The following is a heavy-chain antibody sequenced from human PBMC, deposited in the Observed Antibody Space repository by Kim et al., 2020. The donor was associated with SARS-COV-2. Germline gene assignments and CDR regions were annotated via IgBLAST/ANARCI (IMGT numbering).Heavy chain of an antibody. J-gene: IGHJ3*02. V-gene: IGHV3-9*01. CDR1: GFTFGDFA. Sequence: GGSLRLSCAASGFTFGDFAMHWVRQVPGKGLEWVSGLSWKSGVIGYADSVKGRFTISRHNAENSLYLQMNSLRAEDTAFYYCAKDLVSSSFRAFHIWGQGTMVTVSS. CDR2: LSWKSGVI. D-gene: IGHD6-6*01. CDR3: AKDLVSSSFRAFHI.